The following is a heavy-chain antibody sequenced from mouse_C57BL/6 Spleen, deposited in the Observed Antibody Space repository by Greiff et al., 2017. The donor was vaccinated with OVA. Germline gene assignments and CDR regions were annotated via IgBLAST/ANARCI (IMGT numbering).Heavy chain of an antibody. V-gene: IGHV1-81*01. CDR2: IYPRSGNT. CDR1: GYTFTSYG. J-gene: IGHJ4*01. D-gene: IGHD4-1*01. Sequence: QVQLQQSGAELARPGASVKLSCKASGYTFTSYGISWVKQRTGQGLEWIGEIYPRSGNTYYNEKFKGKATLTADKSSSTAYMELRSLTSEDSAVYFCARGRTGTYYAMDYWGQGTSVTVSS. CDR3: ARGRTGTYYAMDY.